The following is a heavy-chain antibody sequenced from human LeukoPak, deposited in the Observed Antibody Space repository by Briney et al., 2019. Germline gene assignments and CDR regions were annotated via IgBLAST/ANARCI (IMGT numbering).Heavy chain of an antibody. CDR3: AKGHTVTIDSPFDY. CDR2: ISASGGST. J-gene: IGHJ4*02. D-gene: IGHD4-17*01. CDR1: GFKFSNSW. V-gene: IGHV3-23*01. Sequence: GGSLRLSCAASGFKFSNSWMHWVRQAPGKGLEWVSGISASGGSTYYADSVKGRFTISRDNSKNTLYLQMNSLRAEDTAVYYCAKGHTVTIDSPFDYWGQGTLVTVSS.